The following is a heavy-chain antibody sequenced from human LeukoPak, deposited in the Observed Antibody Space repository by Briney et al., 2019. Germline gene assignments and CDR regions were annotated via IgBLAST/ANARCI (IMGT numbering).Heavy chain of an antibody. CDR1: GFTFSSYE. V-gene: IGHV3-48*03. J-gene: IGHJ6*04. CDR2: ISSSGSTI. Sequence: GESLRLSCAASGFTFSSYEMNWGRQAPGKGLEGVSYISSSGSTIYYADSVKGRFTISRDNAKNSLYLQMNSLRAEDTAVYYCAELGITMIGGVWGKGTTVTISS. CDR3: AELGITMIGGV. D-gene: IGHD3-10*02.